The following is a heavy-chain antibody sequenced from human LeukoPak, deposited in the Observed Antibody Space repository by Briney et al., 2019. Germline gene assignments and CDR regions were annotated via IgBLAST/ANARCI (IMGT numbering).Heavy chain of an antibody. V-gene: IGHV4-39*01. J-gene: IGHJ4*02. CDR2: IYYSGST. CDR3: ARGPSLLGRAYYFDY. CDR1: VGSISSSSYS. Sequence: PSETLSLTCTVSVGSISSSSYSWGWIRQPPGKGLEWIGSIYYSGSTYYNPSLKSRVTISVDTSKNQFSLKLSSVTAADTAVYYCARGPSLLGRAYYFDYWGQGTLVTVSS. D-gene: IGHD7-27*01.